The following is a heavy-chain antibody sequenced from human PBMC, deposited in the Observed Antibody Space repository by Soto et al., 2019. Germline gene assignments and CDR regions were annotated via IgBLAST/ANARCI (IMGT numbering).Heavy chain of an antibody. Sequence: EVQLVESGGGLVQPGGSLRLSCAVSGFTVSSNYMNWVRQAPGKGLEWVSVIYSGGSTYYADSVKSRFTISRDNSENTLYLQMNSLRAEDTAVYYCARDQGSSGWYSSDQWGQGTLVTVSS. CDR3: ARDQGSSGWYSSDQ. CDR1: GFTVSSNY. J-gene: IGHJ4*02. CDR2: IYSGGST. D-gene: IGHD6-19*01. V-gene: IGHV3-66*01.